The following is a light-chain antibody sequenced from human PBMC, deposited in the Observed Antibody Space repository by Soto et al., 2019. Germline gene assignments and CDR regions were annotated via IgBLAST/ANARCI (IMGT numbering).Light chain of an antibody. CDR1: QSVLYSSNNKNY. CDR2: WAS. V-gene: IGKV4-1*01. J-gene: IGKJ3*01. Sequence: DIVMTQSPDSLAVSLGERATINCKSSQSVLYSSNNKNYLAWYQQKPGQPPKLLIYWASTRESGVPDRFSGSGSGTDFTLTISSLQAEDVAVYYCQQYQGFTFGPGTKVDIK. CDR3: QQYQGFT.